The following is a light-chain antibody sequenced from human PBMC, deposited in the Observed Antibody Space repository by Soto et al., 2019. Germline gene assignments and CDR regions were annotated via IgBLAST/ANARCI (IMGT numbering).Light chain of an antibody. CDR1: QSVSSSY. V-gene: IGKV3-20*01. CDR2: GAS. CDR3: NHFRTS. J-gene: IGKJ4*01. Sequence: EIVLTQSPGTLSLSPGERATLSCRASQSVSSSYLAWYQQKPGQAPRQLIYGASSRATVIPGRFSGSGSGIKFTLTITRAVREVFAVYYCNHFRTSFGGGTRVEIK.